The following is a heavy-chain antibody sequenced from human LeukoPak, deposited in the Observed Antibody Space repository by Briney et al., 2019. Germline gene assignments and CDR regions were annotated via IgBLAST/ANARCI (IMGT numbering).Heavy chain of an antibody. D-gene: IGHD3-16*02. CDR1: GGSISSGSYY. CDR3: ARGVLRLGELSS. J-gene: IGHJ5*02. CDR2: IYTSGST. V-gene: IGHV4-61*02. Sequence: PSQTLSLTCTVSGGSISSGSYYWSWIRQPAGKGLEWIGRIYTSGSTNYNPSLKSRVTISVDTSKNQFSLKLSSVTAADTAVYYCARGVLRLGELSSWGQGTLVTVSS.